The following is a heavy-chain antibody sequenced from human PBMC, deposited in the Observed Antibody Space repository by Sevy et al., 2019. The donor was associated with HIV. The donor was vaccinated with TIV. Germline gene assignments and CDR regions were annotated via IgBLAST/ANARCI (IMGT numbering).Heavy chain of an antibody. D-gene: IGHD3-10*01. V-gene: IGHV3-21*01. Sequence: GGSLRLSCAASGFTFSSYSMNWVRQAPGKGLEWVSSISSSSSYIYYADSVKGRFTISRDNAKNSLYLQMNSLRAEDTAVYYCARVGFGELFNAFDIWGQVTMVTVSS. J-gene: IGHJ3*02. CDR1: GFTFSSYS. CDR3: ARVGFGELFNAFDI. CDR2: ISSSSSYI.